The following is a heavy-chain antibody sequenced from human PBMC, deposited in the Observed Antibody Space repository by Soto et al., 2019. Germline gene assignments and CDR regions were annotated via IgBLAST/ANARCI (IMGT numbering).Heavy chain of an antibody. Sequence: ASVKVSCKASGYTFTSYDINWVRQATGQGLEWMGWMNPNSGNTGYAQKFQGRVTMTRNTSISTAYMELSSLRSEDTAVYYCARNNYGDYVFYYYYYMDVWGKGTTVTVSS. CDR1: GYTFTSYD. J-gene: IGHJ6*03. CDR3: ARNNYGDYVFYYYYYMDV. D-gene: IGHD4-17*01. V-gene: IGHV1-8*01. CDR2: MNPNSGNT.